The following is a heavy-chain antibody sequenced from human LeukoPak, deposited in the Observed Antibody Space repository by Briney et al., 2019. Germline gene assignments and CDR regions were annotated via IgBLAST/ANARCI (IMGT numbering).Heavy chain of an antibody. CDR2: IIPIFGTA. Sequence: GSSVKVSCKASGYTFTSYYMHWVRQAPGQGLEWMGGIIPIFGTANYAQKFQGRFTITADESTSTAYMELSSLRSEDTAVYYCARDRGSYDSSGYYMDVWGKGTTVTVSS. CDR1: GYTFTSYY. J-gene: IGHJ6*03. CDR3: ARDRGSYDSSGYYMDV. V-gene: IGHV1-69*13. D-gene: IGHD1-26*01.